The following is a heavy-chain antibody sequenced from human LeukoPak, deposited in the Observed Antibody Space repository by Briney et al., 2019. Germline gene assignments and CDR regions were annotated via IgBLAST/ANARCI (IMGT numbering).Heavy chain of an antibody. CDR2: INPNSGGT. CDR1: GYTFTSYG. J-gene: IGHJ3*02. V-gene: IGHV1-2*02. D-gene: IGHD1-26*01. Sequence: GASVKVSCKASGYTFTSYGINWVRQAPGQGLEWMGWINPNSGGTNYAQKFQGRVTMTRDTSISTAYMELSRLRSDDTAVYYCAKHSGSYLGPGTDIWGQGTMVTVSS. CDR3: AKHSGSYLGPGTDI.